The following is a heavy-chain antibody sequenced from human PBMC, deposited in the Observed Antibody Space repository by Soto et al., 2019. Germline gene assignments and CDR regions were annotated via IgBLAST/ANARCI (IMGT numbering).Heavy chain of an antibody. Sequence: GASVKVSCKASGYTFTSYGISWVRQAPGQGLEWMGWISAYNGNTNYAQKLQGRVTMTTDTSTSTAYMELRSLRSDDTAVYYCAREEGVTIFGVVTHPYYYGMDVWGQGTTVTVSS. CDR2: ISAYNGNT. CDR3: AREEGVTIFGVVTHPYYYGMDV. J-gene: IGHJ6*02. D-gene: IGHD3-3*01. CDR1: GYTFTSYG. V-gene: IGHV1-18*04.